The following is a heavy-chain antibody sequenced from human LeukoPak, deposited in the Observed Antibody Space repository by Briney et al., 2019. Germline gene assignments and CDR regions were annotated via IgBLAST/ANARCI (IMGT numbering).Heavy chain of an antibody. D-gene: IGHD3-10*01. V-gene: IGHV3-21*04. CDR3: AREGRESQGFDY. Sequence: GGSQRLSCAASGFTFSSYTMNWVRQAPGKGLEWVSTVSDSSNKHYSDSVKGRFTISRDNAGNSLYLQMNSLRVDDTAVYYCAREGRESQGFDYWGQGTLVTVSS. CDR2: VSDSSNK. CDR1: GFTFSSYT. J-gene: IGHJ4*02.